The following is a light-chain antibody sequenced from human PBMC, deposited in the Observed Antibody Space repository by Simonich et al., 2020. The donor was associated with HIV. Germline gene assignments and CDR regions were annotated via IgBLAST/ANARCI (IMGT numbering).Light chain of an antibody. CDR3: QQYYNTPFT. CDR1: RTILYSSNNKNY. Sequence: DIVMTQSPDSLAVSLGERATINCKSSRTILYSSNNKNYLAWYQQKPGQPPKLLIYWASTRESGVPDRFSASGSGTDFTLTISSLQAEDVAVYSCQQYYNTPFTFGPGTKVDIK. V-gene: IGKV4-1*01. CDR2: WAS. J-gene: IGKJ3*01.